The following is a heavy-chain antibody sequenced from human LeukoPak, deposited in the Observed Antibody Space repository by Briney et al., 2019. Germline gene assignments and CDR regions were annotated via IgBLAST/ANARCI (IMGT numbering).Heavy chain of an antibody. CDR3: ARPYYGSADY. J-gene: IGHJ4*02. CDR1: GFTFSSYG. CDR2: INEDGRAK. Sequence: GRSLRLSCAASGFTFSSYGMHWVRQAPGKGLEWVANINEDGRAKYYVDSVMGRFTISRDNAKNSLYLQMNSLRAEDTAVYYCARPYYGSADYWGQGTLVTVSS. V-gene: IGHV3-7*03. D-gene: IGHD3-10*01.